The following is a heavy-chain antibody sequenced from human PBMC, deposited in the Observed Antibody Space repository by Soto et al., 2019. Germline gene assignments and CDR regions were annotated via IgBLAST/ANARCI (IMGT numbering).Heavy chain of an antibody. Sequence: QLQLQESGSGLVKPSHTLSLTCTVSGGSISNAAYSWSWIRQPPGKGLEWIGYIYPSGMPFYNPSLRSRVTIPIDRSNDQFSLNLKSVTAADTAVYYSARERGGYGLFDSWGQGTLVTVSS. J-gene: IGHJ4*02. V-gene: IGHV4-30-2*01. D-gene: IGHD5-18*01. CDR2: IYPSGMP. CDR1: GGSISNAAYS. CDR3: ARERGGYGLFDS.